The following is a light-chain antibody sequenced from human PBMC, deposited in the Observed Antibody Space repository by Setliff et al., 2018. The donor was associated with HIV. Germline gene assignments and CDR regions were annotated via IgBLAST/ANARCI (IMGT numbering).Light chain of an antibody. CDR2: EVR. CDR1: K. V-gene: IGLV2-14*01. CDR3: SSYTSSTTRV. Sequence: QSVLTQPASVSGSPGQSITTAWNWTKNQQHPGKAPKLMIYEVRNRPSGVSNRFSGSKSGNTASLTISGLQAEDEADYYCSSYTSSTTRVFGTGTKVTVL. J-gene: IGLJ1*01.